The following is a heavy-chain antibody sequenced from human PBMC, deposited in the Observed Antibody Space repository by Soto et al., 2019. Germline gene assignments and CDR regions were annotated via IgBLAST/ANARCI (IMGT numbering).Heavy chain of an antibody. CDR3: AKKVNSGSGSQYFDY. CDR1: GFSFRSYG. CDR2: FRAGGDDGTT. J-gene: IGHJ4*02. V-gene: IGHV3-23*01. Sequence: GSLRLSCAVSGFSFRSYGMHWVRQAPGKGLEWVSGFRAGGDDGTTYYADSVKGRFTISRDNSKNTLFLQMNSLRAEDTAIYYCAKKVNSGSGSQYFDYFGQGTLVTVSS. D-gene: IGHD3-10*01.